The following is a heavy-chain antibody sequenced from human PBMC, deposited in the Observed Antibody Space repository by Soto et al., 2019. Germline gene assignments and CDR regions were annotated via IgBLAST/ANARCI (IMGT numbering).Heavy chain of an antibody. CDR3: ARDPSSVVTATRYYFDY. CDR2: IIPIFGTA. Sequence: VASVKVSCKASGGTFSSYAISWVLQAPGQGLEWMGGIIPIFGTANYAQKFQGRVTITADKSTSTAYMELSSLRSEDTAVYYCARDPSSVVTATRYYFDYWGQGTLVTVSS. CDR1: GGTFSSYA. J-gene: IGHJ4*02. V-gene: IGHV1-69*06. D-gene: IGHD2-21*02.